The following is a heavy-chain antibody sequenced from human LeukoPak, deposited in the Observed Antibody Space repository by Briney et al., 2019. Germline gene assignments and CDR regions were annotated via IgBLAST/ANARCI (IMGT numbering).Heavy chain of an antibody. J-gene: IGHJ4*02. Sequence: PGGSLRLSCAASGFSFSTYAMSWVRQAPGKGLEWVSAISGSGGSTYYADSVKGRFTISRDNSKNTLYLQMNSLRAEDTAVYYCAKEPYSGSQLLDYWGQGTLVTVSS. V-gene: IGHV3-23*01. CDR2: ISGSGGST. CDR3: AKEPYSGSQLLDY. D-gene: IGHD1-26*01. CDR1: GFSFSTYA.